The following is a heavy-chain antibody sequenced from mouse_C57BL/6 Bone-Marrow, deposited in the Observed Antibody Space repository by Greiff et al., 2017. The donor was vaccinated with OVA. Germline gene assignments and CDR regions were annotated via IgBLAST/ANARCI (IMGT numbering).Heavy chain of an antibody. J-gene: IGHJ1*03. CDR1: GYTFTSYW. CDR2: IHPNSGST. CDR3: ARGITTSYWYFDV. V-gene: IGHV1-64*01. Sequence: QVQLKQPGAELVKPGASVKLSCKASGYTFTSYWMHWVKQRPGQGLEWIGMIHPNSGSTNYNEKFKSKATLTVDKSSSTAYMQLSSLTSEDSAVYYCARGITTSYWYFDVWGTGTTVTVSS. D-gene: IGHD1-1*01.